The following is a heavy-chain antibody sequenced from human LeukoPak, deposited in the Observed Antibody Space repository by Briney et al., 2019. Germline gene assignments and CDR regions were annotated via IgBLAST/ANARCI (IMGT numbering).Heavy chain of an antibody. J-gene: IGHJ6*02. CDR3: TTDPSILWFGXXXYXXYGMDV. CDR1: GFTFSNAW. V-gene: IGHV3-15*01. Sequence: GGSLRLSCAASGFTFSNAWMSWVRQAPGKGLEWVGRIKSKTDGGTTDYAAPVKGRFTISRDDSKNTVYLQMKRLKTEETSVEXCTTDPSILWFGXXXYXXYGMDVXGXGXXXTX. CDR2: IKSKTDGGTT. D-gene: IGHD3-10*01.